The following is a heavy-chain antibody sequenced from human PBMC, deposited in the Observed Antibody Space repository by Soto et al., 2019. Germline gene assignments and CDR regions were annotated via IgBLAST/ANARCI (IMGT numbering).Heavy chain of an antibody. CDR1: GFTFSNYS. Sequence: PGGSLRLSCAASGFTFSNYSMNWVRQAPGKGLEWVSSISTSGGSTYYADSVKGRFTISRDNSKNTLYLQMNSLRAEDTAVYYCAKVPYGALYYFDYWGQGTLVTVSS. D-gene: IGHD4-17*01. J-gene: IGHJ4*02. CDR2: ISTSGGST. V-gene: IGHV3-23*01. CDR3: AKVPYGALYYFDY.